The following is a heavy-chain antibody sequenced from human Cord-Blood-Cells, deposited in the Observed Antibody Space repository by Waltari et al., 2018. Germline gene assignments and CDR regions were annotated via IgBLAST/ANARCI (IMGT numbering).Heavy chain of an antibody. CDR2: MNPNSGNT. J-gene: IGHJ4*02. Sequence: QVQLVQSGAAVKKPVASVKVSCKASGYTFPSYDINWVRQATGEGLEWMGWMNPNSGNTGYAQEFQGRVTITRNTSISTAYMELSSLRSEDTAVYYCARAFGRYSSSSFDYWGQGTLVTVSS. CDR1: GYTFPSYD. CDR3: ARAFGRYSSSSFDY. V-gene: IGHV1-8*03. D-gene: IGHD6-6*01.